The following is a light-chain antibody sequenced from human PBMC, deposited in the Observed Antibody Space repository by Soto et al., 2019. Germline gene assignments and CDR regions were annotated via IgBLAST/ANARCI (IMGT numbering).Light chain of an antibody. CDR1: QSISNY. V-gene: IGKV1-39*01. CDR3: PQSYSLYP. Sequence: DIQMTQSPSSLSASVGDRVTITCRASQSISNYVNWYQQKPGRAPKVLIYAASTLQSGVPSRFSGSGSGTDVTLTISSLQPEDFATYYCPQSYSLYPFGQGTKLEFK. J-gene: IGKJ2*01. CDR2: AAS.